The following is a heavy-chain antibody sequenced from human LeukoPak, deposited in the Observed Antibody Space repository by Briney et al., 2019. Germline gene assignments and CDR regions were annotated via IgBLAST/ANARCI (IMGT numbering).Heavy chain of an antibody. CDR3: TRLIAAAAYYYYYGMDV. CDR1: GFTFGDYA. J-gene: IGHJ6*02. D-gene: IGHD6-13*01. Sequence: PGRSLRLSCTASGFTFGDYAMSWFRQAPGKGLEWVGFIRSKAYGGTTEYAASVKGRLTISRDDSKSIAYLQMNSLKTEDTAVYYCTRLIAAAAYYYYYGMDVWGQGTTVTVSS. CDR2: IRSKAYGGTT. V-gene: IGHV3-49*03.